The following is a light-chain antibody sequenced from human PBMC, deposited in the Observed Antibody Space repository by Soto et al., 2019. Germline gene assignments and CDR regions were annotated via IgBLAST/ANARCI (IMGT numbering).Light chain of an antibody. CDR1: SGHSSYA. V-gene: IGLV4-69*01. Sequence: QSVLTQSPSASASLGASVKLTCTLSSGHSSYAIAWHQQQPEKGPRYLMKLNNDGSPNKGDGIPDRFSGSSSGAERYLTISSLQSEDEADYYCQTWGTGIRVFGGGTKLTVL. J-gene: IGLJ3*02. CDR2: LNNDGSP. CDR3: QTWGTGIRV.